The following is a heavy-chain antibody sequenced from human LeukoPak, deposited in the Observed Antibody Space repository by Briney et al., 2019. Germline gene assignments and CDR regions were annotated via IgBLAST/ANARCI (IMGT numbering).Heavy chain of an antibody. CDR3: ARVDTAMANDAFDI. D-gene: IGHD5-18*01. Sequence: SETLSLTCTVSGYSISSGYYWGWIRQPPGKGLEWIGSIYYSGSTYYNPSLKSRVTISVYTSKNQFSLKLSSVTAADTAVYYCARVDTAMANDAFDIWGQGTMVTVSS. CDR1: GYSISSGYY. V-gene: IGHV4-38-2*02. CDR2: IYYSGST. J-gene: IGHJ3*02.